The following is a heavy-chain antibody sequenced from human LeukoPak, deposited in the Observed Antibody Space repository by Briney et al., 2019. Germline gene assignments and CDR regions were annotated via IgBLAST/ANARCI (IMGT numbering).Heavy chain of an antibody. CDR1: GFTFSSYS. J-gene: IGHJ4*02. CDR2: ISSSSSYI. V-gene: IGHV3-21*01. CDR3: ARALDGSPFDY. Sequence: GGSLRLSCAASGFTFSSYSMNWVRQAPGKGLEWVSSISSSSSYIYYADSVKGRFTISRDNAKNSLYLQMNSLRAEDTAVYYCARALDGSPFDYWGQGTLVTVSS. D-gene: IGHD5-24*01.